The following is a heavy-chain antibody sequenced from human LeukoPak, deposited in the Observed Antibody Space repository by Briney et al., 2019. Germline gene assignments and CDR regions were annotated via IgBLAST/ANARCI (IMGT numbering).Heavy chain of an antibody. Sequence: GGSLRLSCAASGFTFSDYYMSWIRQAPGKGLEWVSYISSRSSYTNYADSVKGRFTISRDNAKNSLYLQMNSLRAEDTAVYYCAREGPNSYDLRIEYYFDYWGRGTLVTVSS. J-gene: IGHJ4*02. CDR2: ISSRSSYT. CDR1: GFTFSDYY. D-gene: IGHD5-18*01. V-gene: IGHV3-11*06. CDR3: AREGPNSYDLRIEYYFDY.